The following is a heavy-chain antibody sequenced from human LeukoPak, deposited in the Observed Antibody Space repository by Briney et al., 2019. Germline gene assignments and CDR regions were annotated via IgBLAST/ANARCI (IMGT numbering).Heavy chain of an antibody. J-gene: IGHJ6*03. CDR1: GGTFSSYA. D-gene: IGHD5-24*01. Sequence: SVKVSCKASGGTFSSYAISWVRQAPGQGLEWMGGIIPIFGTANYAQKFQGRVTITTDESTSTAYMELSSLRSEDTAVYYCARDSKMATITDYYYCMDVWGKGTTVTVSS. CDR3: ARDSKMATITDYYYCMDV. CDR2: IIPIFGTA. V-gene: IGHV1-69*05.